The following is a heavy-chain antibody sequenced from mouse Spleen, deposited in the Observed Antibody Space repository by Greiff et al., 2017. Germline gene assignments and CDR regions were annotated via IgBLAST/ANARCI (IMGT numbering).Heavy chain of an antibody. CDR3: ARGRGLLEDY. V-gene: IGHV1-4*01. CDR1: GYTFTSYT. D-gene: IGHD1-1*01. CDR2: INPSSGYT. Sequence: VQLQQSGAELARPGASVKMSCKASGYTFTSYTMHWVKQRPGQGLEWIGYINPSSGYTKYNQKFKDKATLTADKSSSTAYMQLSSLTSEDSAVYYCARGRGLLEDYWGQGTTLTVSS. J-gene: IGHJ2*01.